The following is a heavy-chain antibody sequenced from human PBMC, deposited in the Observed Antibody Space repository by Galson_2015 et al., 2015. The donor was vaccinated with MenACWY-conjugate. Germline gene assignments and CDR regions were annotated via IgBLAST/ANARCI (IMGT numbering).Heavy chain of an antibody. V-gene: IGHV3-48*01. D-gene: IGHD1-14*01. Sequence: SLRLSCAASGFTFSSSSMNWVRQAPGKGLAWVSYISSGSGPIYYADSVKGRFTISRDNAKNSLYLQMNSLRAEDTAVYYCARDPSFTGFDYWGQGTLVTVSS. CDR3: ARDPSFTGFDY. J-gene: IGHJ4*02. CDR1: GFTFSSSS. CDR2: ISSGSGPI.